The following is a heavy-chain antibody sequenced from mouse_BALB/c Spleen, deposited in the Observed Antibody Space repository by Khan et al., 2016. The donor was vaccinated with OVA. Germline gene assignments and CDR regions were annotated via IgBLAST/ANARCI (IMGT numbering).Heavy chain of an antibody. CDR2: INTYTGEP. CDR1: GYTFTNNG. J-gene: IGHJ4*01. V-gene: IGHV9-3-1*01. CDR3: ARVGYGGTMDY. Sequence: QIQLVQSGPELKKPGETVKISCKASGYTFTNNGMNWVKQNPGKGLKWMGWINTYTGEPTYVDDFKGRFAFSLETSATTAYLQINNLKNEDTATYFCARVGYGGTMDYWGQGTSGTVS. D-gene: IGHD1-2*01.